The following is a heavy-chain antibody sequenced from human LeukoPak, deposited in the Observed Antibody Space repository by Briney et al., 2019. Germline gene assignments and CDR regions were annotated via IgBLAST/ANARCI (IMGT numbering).Heavy chain of an antibody. J-gene: IGHJ4*02. Sequence: SETLSLTCTVSGGSISSYYWSWIRQPPGKGLEWIGYIYYSGSTNYNPSLKSRLRISVDTSKNQFSLKLNSVTGADTAVYYCARHSVYYYDSSGSNAFDFWGQGTLVTVSS. V-gene: IGHV4-59*08. CDR1: GGSISSYY. CDR2: IYYSGST. CDR3: ARHSVYYYDSSGSNAFDF. D-gene: IGHD3-22*01.